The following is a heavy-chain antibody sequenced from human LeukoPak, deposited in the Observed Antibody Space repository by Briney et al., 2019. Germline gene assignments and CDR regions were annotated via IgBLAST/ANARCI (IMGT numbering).Heavy chain of an antibody. J-gene: IGHJ2*01. D-gene: IGHD4-17*01. Sequence: GGSLRLSCAASEFTFTTYWMSWVRQAPGKGLEWVANIKQDGSQKYYVDSVKGRFTISRDNAKSSLLLQMNSLRAEDTAVYYCASEARGDNYFDLWGRGTLVTVSS. CDR3: ASEARGDNYFDL. CDR1: EFTFTTYW. V-gene: IGHV3-7*05. CDR2: IKQDGSQK.